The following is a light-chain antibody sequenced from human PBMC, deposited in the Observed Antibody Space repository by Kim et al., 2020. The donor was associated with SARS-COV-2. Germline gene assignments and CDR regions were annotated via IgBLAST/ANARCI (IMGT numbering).Light chain of an antibody. Sequence: ASVGDRVTITWRASQGIGKWLGWYQQSPGRAPQRLIYGASNVQSGVPSRFSGSGSESEFTLTINSLQPEDFATYFCRQANTFPSTFGQGTRVEIK. CDR2: GAS. J-gene: IGKJ5*01. CDR3: RQANTFPST. CDR1: QGIGKW. V-gene: IGKV1-12*01.